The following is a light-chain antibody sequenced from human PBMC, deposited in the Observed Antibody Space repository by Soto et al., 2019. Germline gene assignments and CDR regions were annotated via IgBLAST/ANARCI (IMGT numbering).Light chain of an antibody. CDR3: QQYNNWSPCT. V-gene: IGKV3-15*01. J-gene: IGKJ1*01. Sequence: EIVKMQSPATPSVSTGERATLSCRASQSVSSNLAWYQQKPGQAPRLLIYGASTRATGIPARFSGSGSGTEFTLTISSLQSEDFAVYYCQQYNNWSPCTFGQGTKV. CDR2: GAS. CDR1: QSVSSN.